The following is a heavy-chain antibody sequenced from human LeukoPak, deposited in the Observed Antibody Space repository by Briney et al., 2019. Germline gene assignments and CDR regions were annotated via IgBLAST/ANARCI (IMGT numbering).Heavy chain of an antibody. V-gene: IGHV3-74*01. D-gene: IGHD6-13*01. CDR3: ARGGSAAAAEDY. CDR2: IYSDGSRT. Sequence: TGGSLRLSCAASGFTFSSYWMHWVRQAPGKGLVWVSRIYSDGSRTTYADSVKGRFTISGDNAKNTLYLEMNSLRAEDTAVYYCARGGSAAAAEDYWGQGTLVTVSS. J-gene: IGHJ4*02. CDR1: GFTFSSYW.